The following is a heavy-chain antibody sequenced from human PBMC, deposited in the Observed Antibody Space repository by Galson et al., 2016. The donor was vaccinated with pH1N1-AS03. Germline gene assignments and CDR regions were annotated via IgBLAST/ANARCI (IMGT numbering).Heavy chain of an antibody. Sequence: SLRLSCAASGFTLRIYAMSWVRQAPGKGLEWVSVISYSGGHTFYADSVKGRFTISRDNSQNTLHLQMNSLRAEDTALYYCVKGSRYYGTGAFSNWGQGALVTVSS. CDR3: VKGSRYYGTGAFSN. CDR1: GFTLRIYA. CDR2: ISYSGGHT. D-gene: IGHD3-10*01. J-gene: IGHJ4*02. V-gene: IGHV3-23*01.